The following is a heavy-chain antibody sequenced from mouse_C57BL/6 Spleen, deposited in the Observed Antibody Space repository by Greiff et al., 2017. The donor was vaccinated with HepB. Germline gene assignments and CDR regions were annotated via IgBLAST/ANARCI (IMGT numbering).Heavy chain of an antibody. D-gene: IGHD1-1*01. V-gene: IGHV1-69*01. CDR2: IDPSDSYT. CDR1: GYTFTSYW. CDR3: ARGVVGWFAY. J-gene: IGHJ3*01. Sequence: QVQLQQPGAELVMPGASVKLSCKASGYTFTSYWMHWVKQRPGQGLEWIGEIDPSDSYTNYNQKFKGKSTLTVDKSSSTAYMQLSSLTSEDSAVYYCARGVVGWFAYWGQGTLVTVSA.